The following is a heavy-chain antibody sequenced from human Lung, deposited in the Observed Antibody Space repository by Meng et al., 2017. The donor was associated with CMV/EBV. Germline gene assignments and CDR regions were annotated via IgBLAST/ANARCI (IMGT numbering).Heavy chain of an antibody. Sequence: SETLSLTCTVSGGSISSGGYYWSWIRQHPGKGLEWIGYIYYSGSTYYNPSLKSRVTISVDTSKNQFSLKLSSVTAADTAVYYCARTHDSSGYFLFDYWGQGXLVTVSS. CDR2: IYYSGST. CDR3: ARTHDSSGYFLFDY. V-gene: IGHV4-31*03. J-gene: IGHJ4*02. CDR1: GGSISSGGYY. D-gene: IGHD3-22*01.